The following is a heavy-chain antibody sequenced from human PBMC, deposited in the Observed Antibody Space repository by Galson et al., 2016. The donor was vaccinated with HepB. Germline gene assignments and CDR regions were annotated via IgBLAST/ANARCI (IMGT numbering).Heavy chain of an antibody. J-gene: IGHJ4*02. CDR2: ISWNSDSI. V-gene: IGHV3-9*01. CDR1: GFTFGHYA. CDR3: AKSDCSSTSCFPDY. D-gene: IGHD2-2*01. Sequence: SLRLSCAASGFTFGHYAMHWVRQAPGKGLEWVSGISWNSDSIGYADSVKGRFTISRDNAKNSLYLQMNSLRAEDTALYYCAKSDCSSTSCFPDYWGQGNLVTGSS.